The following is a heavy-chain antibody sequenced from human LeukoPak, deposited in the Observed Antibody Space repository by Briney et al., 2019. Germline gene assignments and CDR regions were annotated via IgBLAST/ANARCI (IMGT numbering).Heavy chain of an antibody. CDR3: ARDPRGPTGYDSSGRDSFDY. CDR2: ISYDGSNK. J-gene: IGHJ4*02. V-gene: IGHV3-30*04. D-gene: IGHD3-22*01. Sequence: GGSLRLSCAASGFTFSSYAMHWVRQAPGKGLEWVAVISYDGSNKYYADSVKGRFTISRDNSKNTLYLQMSSLRAEDTAVYYCARDPRGPTGYDSSGRDSFDYWGQGTLVTVSS. CDR1: GFTFSSYA.